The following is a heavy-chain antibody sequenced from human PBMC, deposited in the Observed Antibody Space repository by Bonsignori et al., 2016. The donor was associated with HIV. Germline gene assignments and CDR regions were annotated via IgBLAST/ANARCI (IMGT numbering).Heavy chain of an antibody. CDR3: ARDPRSHYDSDWYFDL. D-gene: IGHD3-3*01. CDR2: IKQDGSEK. Sequence: WIRQPPGKGLEWVANIKQDGSEKYYVDSVKGRFTISRDNAKNSLYLQMNSLRAEDTAVYYCARDPRSHYDSDWYFDLWGPWHPGHRLL. V-gene: IGHV3-7*01. J-gene: IGHJ2*01.